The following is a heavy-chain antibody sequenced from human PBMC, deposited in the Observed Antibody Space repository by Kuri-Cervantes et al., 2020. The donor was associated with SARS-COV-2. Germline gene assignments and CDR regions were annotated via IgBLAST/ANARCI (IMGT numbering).Heavy chain of an antibody. CDR2: IRYDGSNK. J-gene: IGHJ4*02. Sequence: GESLKISCAASGFTFSSYGMHWVRQAPGKGLEWVAFIRYDGSNKYYADSVKGRFTISRDNSKNSLYLQMNSLRTEDTALYYCAKDSEDCSSTSCYFDYWGQGTLVTVS. D-gene: IGHD2-2*01. CDR1: GFTFSSYG. CDR3: AKDSEDCSSTSCYFDY. V-gene: IGHV3-30*02.